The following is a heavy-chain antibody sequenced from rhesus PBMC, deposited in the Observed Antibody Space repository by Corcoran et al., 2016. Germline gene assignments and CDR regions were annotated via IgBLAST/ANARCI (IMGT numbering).Heavy chain of an antibody. CDR1: GGSISDSYR. Sequence: QVQLQESGPGVVKPSETLSLTCAVSGGSISDSYRWSWIRQPPGKGLEWMGYIYGSSTSTNYCPSPKSRVTISKYTSKNQFSLKLSSVTAADTAVYYCARGYCSSTYCSSHGVDWYFDLWGPGTPITISS. V-gene: IGHV4S10*01. D-gene: IGHD2-15*01. CDR2: IYGSSTST. CDR3: ARGYCSSTYCSSHGVDWYFDL. J-gene: IGHJ2*01.